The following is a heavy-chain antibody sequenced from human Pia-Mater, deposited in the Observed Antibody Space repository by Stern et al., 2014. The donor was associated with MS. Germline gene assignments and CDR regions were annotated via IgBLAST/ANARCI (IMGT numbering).Heavy chain of an antibody. V-gene: IGHV3-73*01. J-gene: IGHJ3*02. CDR3: APSSAI. CDR2: IRNKGKNYAT. CDR1: GFTFRASV. Sequence: EVQLVESGGGLVQPGGSLKVSFAASGFTFRASVIHWVRQAPGKGLERVGRIRNKGKNYATAYAVSVKGRFPISRDDSKNTAYLHMSSLKVEDTAVYYCAPSSAIWGRGTMVTVSS.